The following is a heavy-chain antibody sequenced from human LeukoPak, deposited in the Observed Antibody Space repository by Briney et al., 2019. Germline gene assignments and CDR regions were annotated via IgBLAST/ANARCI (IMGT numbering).Heavy chain of an antibody. CDR2: INAGNGNT. Sequence: ASVKVSYKASGYTFTSYAMHWVRQAPGQRLEWMGWINAGNGNTKYSQKFQGRVTISRDTSARTAYMELSSLRSEDTAVYYCARENSGYGYSFDYWGQGTLVTVSS. CDR3: ARENSGYGYSFDY. D-gene: IGHD5-12*01. CDR1: GYTFTSYA. J-gene: IGHJ4*02. V-gene: IGHV1-3*01.